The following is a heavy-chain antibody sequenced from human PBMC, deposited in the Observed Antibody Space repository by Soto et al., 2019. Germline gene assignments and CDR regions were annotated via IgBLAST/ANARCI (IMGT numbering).Heavy chain of an antibody. CDR2: INPNSGGT. CDR3: VTGTNDFWSGYPYGMDV. CDR1: GYTFTGYY. J-gene: IGHJ6*02. D-gene: IGHD3-3*01. V-gene: IGHV1-2*02. Sequence: ASVKVSCKASGYTFTGYYMHWVRQAPGQGLEWMGWINPNSGGTNYAQKFQGRVTMTRDTSISTAYMELSRLRSDDTAVYYCVTGTNDFWSGYPYGMDVWGQGTTVTVSS.